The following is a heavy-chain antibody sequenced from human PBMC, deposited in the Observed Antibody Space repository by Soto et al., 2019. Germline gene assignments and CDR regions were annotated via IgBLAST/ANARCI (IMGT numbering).Heavy chain of an antibody. CDR1: GFTIRNNY. Sequence: PGGSLRLSCAASGFTIRNNYMSWVSQAPGKGLEWVSVIYSGGSTYYADSVKGRFTISRDNSRNMMYLQMNSLRAEDTAVYYCARVPDSRSGSPIVGMDVWGQGTTVTVSS. CDR2: IYSGGST. J-gene: IGHJ6*02. CDR3: ARVPDSRSGSPIVGMDV. D-gene: IGHD3-10*01. V-gene: IGHV3-53*01.